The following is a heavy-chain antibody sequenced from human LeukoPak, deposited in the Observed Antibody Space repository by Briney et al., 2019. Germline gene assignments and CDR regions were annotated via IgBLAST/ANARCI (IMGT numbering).Heavy chain of an antibody. CDR1: GFTFSGST. D-gene: IGHD2-15*01. V-gene: IGHV3-73*01. CDR3: SRLWYPDY. J-gene: IGHJ4*02. Sequence: GGSLRLSCAASGFTFSGSTMHWVRQASGKGLEWVGRIGSKTNTYATAYDASVKGRFTISRNDSKNTAYLQMNSLKTEDTAVYYCSRLWYPDYWGQGTLVTVSS. CDR2: IGSKTNTYAT.